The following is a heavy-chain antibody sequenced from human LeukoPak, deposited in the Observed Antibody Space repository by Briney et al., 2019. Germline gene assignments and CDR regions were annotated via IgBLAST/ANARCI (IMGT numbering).Heavy chain of an antibody. Sequence: PGRSLRLSCAASGFTFRSYAMHWVRQAPGKGLEWVAVISYDGSNKYYADSVKGRFTISRDNSKNTLYLQMNSLRDEDTAVYYCARAKSTKYYFDYWGQGTLVTVSS. CDR2: ISYDGSNK. CDR1: GFTFRSYA. V-gene: IGHV3-30-3*01. J-gene: IGHJ4*02. CDR3: ARAKSTKYYFDY.